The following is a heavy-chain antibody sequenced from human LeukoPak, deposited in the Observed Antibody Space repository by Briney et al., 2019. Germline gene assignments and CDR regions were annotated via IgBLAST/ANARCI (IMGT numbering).Heavy chain of an antibody. CDR1: GYTFTGYY. V-gene: IGHV1-2*02. CDR2: INPNSGDT. J-gene: IGHJ4*02. D-gene: IGHD6-19*01. Sequence: ASVKVSCKASGYTFTGYYMHWVRQAPGQGLEWMGWINPNSGDTNYAQKFQGRVTMTRDTSISTVYMELSRLKSDDTAVYYCASRGQWLVLMRWGQGTLVTVSS. CDR3: ASRGQWLVLMR.